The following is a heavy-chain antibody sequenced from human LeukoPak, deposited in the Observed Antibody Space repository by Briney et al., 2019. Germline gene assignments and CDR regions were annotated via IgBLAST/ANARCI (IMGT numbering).Heavy chain of an antibody. D-gene: IGHD1-7*01. Sequence: PSETLSLTCTVSGGSISSSSYYWGWIRQPPGKGLEWIGSIYYSGSTYYNPSLKSRVAISVDTSKNQFSLKLSSVTAADTAVYYCALITGTRLDFDYWGQGTLVTVSS. CDR2: IYYSGST. CDR3: ALITGTRLDFDY. CDR1: GGSISSSSYY. J-gene: IGHJ4*02. V-gene: IGHV4-39*01.